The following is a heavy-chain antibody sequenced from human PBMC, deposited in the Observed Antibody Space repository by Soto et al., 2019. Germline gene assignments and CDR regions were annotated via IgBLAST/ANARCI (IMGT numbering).Heavy chain of an antibody. CDR3: ARDPREDYGDYYYYGMDV. CDR1: GFTFSSYS. Sequence: PGGSLRLSCAASGFTFSSYSMNWVRQAPGKGLEWVSYISSSSSTIYYADSVKGRFTISRDNAKNSLYLQMNSLRDEDTAVYYSARDPREDYGDYYYYGMDVWGQGTTVTVSS. CDR2: ISSSSSTI. D-gene: IGHD4-17*01. V-gene: IGHV3-48*02. J-gene: IGHJ6*02.